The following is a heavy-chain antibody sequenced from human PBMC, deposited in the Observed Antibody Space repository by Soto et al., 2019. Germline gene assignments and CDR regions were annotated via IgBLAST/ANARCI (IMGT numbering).Heavy chain of an antibody. Sequence: LSLTCGISGDSVSSNSAAWNWIRQSPSRGLEWLGRTYYRSKWYNDYAVSVKSRITINPDTSKNQFSLQLNSVTPEDTAVYYCAREGGYCSGGSCYLFNYYYGMDVWGQGTTVTVSS. V-gene: IGHV6-1*01. CDR3: AREGGYCSGGSCYLFNYYYGMDV. J-gene: IGHJ6*02. CDR1: GDSVSSNSAA. D-gene: IGHD2-15*01. CDR2: TYYRSKWYN.